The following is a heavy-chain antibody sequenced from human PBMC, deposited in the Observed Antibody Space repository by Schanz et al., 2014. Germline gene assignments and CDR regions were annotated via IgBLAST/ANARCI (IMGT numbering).Heavy chain of an antibody. Sequence: EVQLVESRGGLVQPGGSLRLSCAASGFIFSDHYMEWVRQAPGKGLEWISSMYINSGSTQYADSVKGRFIISRDSSKNTLFLQMNSLRAEDTAVYFCARDGGRDGYNLAFDVWGQGTLVTVSS. V-gene: IGHV3-66*01. CDR2: MYINSGST. CDR3: ARDGGRDGYNLAFDV. J-gene: IGHJ3*01. D-gene: IGHD5-12*01. CDR1: GFIFSDHY.